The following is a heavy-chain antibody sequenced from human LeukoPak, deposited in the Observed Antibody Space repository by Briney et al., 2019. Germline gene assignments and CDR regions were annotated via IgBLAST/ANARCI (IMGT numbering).Heavy chain of an antibody. V-gene: IGHV3-53*04. CDR1: GFTVSSNY. J-gene: IGHJ4*02. CDR2: IYSGGST. Sequence: GGSLRLSCAASGFTVSSNYMSWVRQAPGKGLEWVSVIYSGGSTYYADSVKGRFTISRHDSNYTLYLHMNSLRAEDTAVYYCARELMHTGGYRTSDSWGQGTPVTVSS. D-gene: IGHD5-12*01. CDR3: ARELMHTGGYRTSDS.